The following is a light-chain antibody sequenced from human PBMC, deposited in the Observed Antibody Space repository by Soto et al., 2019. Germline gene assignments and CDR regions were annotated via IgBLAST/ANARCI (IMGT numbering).Light chain of an antibody. J-gene: IGLJ3*02. CDR3: AVWDASLTGWV. Sequence: QSALTQPPSASGTPGQSLTISCAGSSSNIGSHYVYWYQHLPGTAPKLLIFRDGQRPSGVPDRFFGPKSGTSASLAISGLRSEDEAHYYCAVWDASLTGWVFGGGTKLTVL. CDR1: SSNIGSHY. CDR2: RDG. V-gene: IGLV1-47*01.